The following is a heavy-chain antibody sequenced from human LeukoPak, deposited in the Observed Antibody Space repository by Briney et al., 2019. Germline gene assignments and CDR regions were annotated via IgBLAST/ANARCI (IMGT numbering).Heavy chain of an antibody. CDR1: GFTFSHYS. Sequence: GGSLRLSCAASGFTFSHYSMNWVRQAPGKGLEWVSSISSSSSNINYAGSVKGRFTVSRDNAKNSLFLQMNSLRAEDTAVYYGAGDPATWYREVWGEGTRSPSPQ. V-gene: IGHV3-21*06. D-gene: IGHD5-24*01. CDR2: ISSSSSNI. J-gene: IGHJ6*04. CDR3: AGDPATWYREV.